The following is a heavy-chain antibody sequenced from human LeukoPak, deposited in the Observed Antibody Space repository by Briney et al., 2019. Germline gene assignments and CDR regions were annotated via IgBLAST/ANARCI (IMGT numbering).Heavy chain of an antibody. CDR3: ARGPLYDILTGHHPNYFEY. V-gene: IGHV4-38-2*02. Sequence: PPETLSLTCTVSGYSISSGYYWGWIRQPPGKGLEWIGSMYHSGRTYYNPSLKSRVTISLDTSKNLVSLRLTSVTAADTAVYYCARGPLYDILTGHHPNYFEYWGQGTLVTVSS. D-gene: IGHD3-9*01. CDR2: MYHSGRT. CDR1: GYSISSGYY. J-gene: IGHJ4*02.